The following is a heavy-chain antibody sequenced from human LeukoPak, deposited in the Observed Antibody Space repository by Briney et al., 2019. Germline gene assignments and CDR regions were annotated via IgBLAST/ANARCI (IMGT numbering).Heavy chain of an antibody. Sequence: GGSLRLSCAASGFTFSSYSMNWVCQAPGKGLEWVSSISSSSSYIYYADSVKGRFTISRDNAKNSLYLQMNSLRAEDTAVYYCARDPKGPDDYVPDYWGQGTLVTVSS. V-gene: IGHV3-21*01. CDR3: ARDPKGPDDYVPDY. J-gene: IGHJ4*02. CDR2: ISSSSSYI. D-gene: IGHD4-17*01. CDR1: GFTFSSYS.